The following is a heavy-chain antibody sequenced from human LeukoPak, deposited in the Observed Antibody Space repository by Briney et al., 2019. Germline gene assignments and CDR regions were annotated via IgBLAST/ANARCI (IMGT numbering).Heavy chain of an antibody. CDR3: AKTRGYCSGGSCYSDY. Sequence: GGSLRLSCAASGFTLSSYAMSWVRQAPGKGLEWVSAISGSGDSAFYADSVKGRFTISRDNSKKTLYLQMNSLRAEDTAAYYCAKTRGYCSGGSCYSDYWGQGTLVTVSS. CDR2: ISGSGDSA. D-gene: IGHD2-15*01. CDR1: GFTLSSYA. V-gene: IGHV3-23*01. J-gene: IGHJ4*02.